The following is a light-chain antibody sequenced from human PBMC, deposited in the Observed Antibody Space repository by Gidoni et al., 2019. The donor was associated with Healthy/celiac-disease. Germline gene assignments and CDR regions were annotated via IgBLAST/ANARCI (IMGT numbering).Light chain of an antibody. CDR1: QSVSSN. CDR3: QQYNNWPTLT. Sequence: DIVLTQSPATLSVSPGERATLSCRASQSVSSNLAWYQQKPGQAPRLLIYGASTMATGIPARFSGSGSGTEFTLTISSLQSEDFAVYYCQQYNNWPTLTFGGGTKVEIK. V-gene: IGKV3-15*01. CDR2: GAS. J-gene: IGKJ4*01.